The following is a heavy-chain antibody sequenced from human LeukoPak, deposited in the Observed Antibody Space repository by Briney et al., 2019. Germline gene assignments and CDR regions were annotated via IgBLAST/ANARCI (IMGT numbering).Heavy chain of an antibody. J-gene: IGHJ5*02. V-gene: IGHV4-61*01. CDR1: GGSISSSSYY. Sequence: PSETLSLTCTVSGGSISSSSYYWSWIRQPPGKGLEWIGYIYYSGSTNYNPSLKSRVTISVDTSKNQFSLKLSSVTAADTAVYYCARGPTTVTREEWFDPWGQGTLVTVSS. CDR3: ARGPTTVTREEWFDP. CDR2: IYYSGST. D-gene: IGHD4-17*01.